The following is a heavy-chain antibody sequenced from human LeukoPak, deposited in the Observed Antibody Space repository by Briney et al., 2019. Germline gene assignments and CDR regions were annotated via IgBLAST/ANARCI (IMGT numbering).Heavy chain of an antibody. Sequence: ASVKVSCKASGYTFTGYYMHWVRQAPGQGLEWMGWINPNSGGTNYAQKFQGRVTMTRDTSISTAYMELSRLRSDDTAVYYCALIPGIAAAGRPKVKYYFDYWGQGTLVTVSS. CDR2: INPNSGGT. J-gene: IGHJ4*02. V-gene: IGHV1-2*02. D-gene: IGHD6-13*01. CDR1: GYTFTGYY. CDR3: ALIPGIAAAGRPKVKYYFDY.